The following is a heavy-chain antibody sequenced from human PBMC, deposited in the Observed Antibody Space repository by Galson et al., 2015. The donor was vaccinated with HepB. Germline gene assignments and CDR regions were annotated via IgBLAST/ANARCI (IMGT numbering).Heavy chain of an antibody. D-gene: IGHD6-19*01. CDR3: AETVRGGWYEHYFDY. J-gene: IGHJ4*02. CDR2: IYYSGST. V-gene: IGHV4-39*01. CDR1: GGSISSSSYY. Sequence: LSLTCTVSGGSISSSSYYWGWIRQPPGKGLEWIGSIYYSGSTYYNPSLKSRVTISVDTSKNQFSLKLSSVTAADTAVYYCAETVRGGWYEHYFDYWGQGTLVTVSS.